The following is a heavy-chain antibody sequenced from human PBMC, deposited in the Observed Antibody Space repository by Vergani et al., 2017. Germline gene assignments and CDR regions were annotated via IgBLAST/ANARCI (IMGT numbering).Heavy chain of an antibody. CDR3: ARAASSSWYGNWFDP. D-gene: IGHD6-13*01. Sequence: EVQLVESGGGLVKPGGSLRLSCAASGFPFSSYAMHWVRQAPGKGLEYVSAISSHGGSTYYANSVKGRFTISRDDSKNTLYLQMGSLRAEDMAVYYCARAASSSWYGNWFDPWGQGTLVTVSS. J-gene: IGHJ5*02. V-gene: IGHV3-64*01. CDR1: GFPFSSYA. CDR2: ISSHGGST.